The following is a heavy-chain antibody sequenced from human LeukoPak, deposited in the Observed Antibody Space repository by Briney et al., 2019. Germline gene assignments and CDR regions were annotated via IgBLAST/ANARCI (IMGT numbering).Heavy chain of an antibody. V-gene: IGHV1-8*03. Sequence: ASVKVSCKASGYTFTSYDMSWVRQAPGQGLEWMGWMNPNSGNTGYAQKFQGRVTITRNTSISTAYMELSSLRSEDTAVYYCAKFPGGAAAGPTGLDYWGQGTLVTVSS. CDR1: GYTFTSYD. J-gene: IGHJ4*02. D-gene: IGHD6-13*01. CDR2: MNPNSGNT. CDR3: AKFPGGAAAGPTGLDY.